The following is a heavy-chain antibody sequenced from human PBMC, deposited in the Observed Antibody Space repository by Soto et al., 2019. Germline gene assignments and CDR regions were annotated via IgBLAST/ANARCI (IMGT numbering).Heavy chain of an antibody. J-gene: IGHJ6*02. CDR1: GFTFSSYA. CDR3: ARGRRLARLYYYYGMDV. D-gene: IGHD3-22*01. V-gene: IGHV3-30-3*01. CDR2: ISYDGSNK. Sequence: PGGSLRLSCAASGFTFSSYAMHWVRQAPGKGLEWVAVISYDGSNKYYADSVKGRFTISRDNAKNTLYLQMNSLRVEDMAVYYCARGRRLARLYYYYGMDVWGQGTTVTVSS.